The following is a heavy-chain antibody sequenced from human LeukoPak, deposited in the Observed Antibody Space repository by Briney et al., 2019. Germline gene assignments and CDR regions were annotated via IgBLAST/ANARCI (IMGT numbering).Heavy chain of an antibody. J-gene: IGHJ6*03. CDR1: GGTFSSYA. CDR3: ARGPPMSYCGGDCDNYYYYYMDV. CDR2: IIPIFGTA. V-gene: IGHV1-69*05. Sequence: GASVKVSCKASGGTFSSYAISWVRQAPGQGLEWMGGIIPIFGTANYAQKFQGRVTITTDESTSTAYMELSSLRSEDTAVYYCARGPPMSYCGGDCDNYYYYYMDVWGKGTTVTVSS. D-gene: IGHD2-21*02.